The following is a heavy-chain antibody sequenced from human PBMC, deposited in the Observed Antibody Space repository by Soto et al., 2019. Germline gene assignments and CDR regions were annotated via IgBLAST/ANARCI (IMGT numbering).Heavy chain of an antibody. V-gene: IGHV3-48*01. CDR1: GFTFSSYS. CDR3: ARDSSRYYDFWSGYYTGDYYYYMDV. D-gene: IGHD3-3*01. Sequence: GGSLRLSCAASGFTFSSYSMNWVRQAPGKGLEWVSYISSSSSTIYYADSVKGRFTISRDNAKNSLYLQMNSLRAEDTAVYYCARDSSRYYDFWSGYYTGDYYYYMDVWGKGTTVTVSS. J-gene: IGHJ6*03. CDR2: ISSSSSTI.